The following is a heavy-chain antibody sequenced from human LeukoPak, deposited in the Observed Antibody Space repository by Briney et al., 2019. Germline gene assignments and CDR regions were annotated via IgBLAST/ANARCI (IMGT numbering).Heavy chain of an antibody. V-gene: IGHV3-33*01. CDR2: IWSDGNNK. J-gene: IGHJ4*02. CDR1: GFXFSSNG. Sequence: GGSLRLSCAASGFXFSSNGIHWVRQAPGKGLEWVAVIWSDGNNKDYADSVKGRFTVSRDNSKNTLFLQMNSLRAEDTAVYYCAVLKFSSGWGDYWGQGTLVTVSS. D-gene: IGHD6-19*01. CDR3: AVLKFSSGWGDY.